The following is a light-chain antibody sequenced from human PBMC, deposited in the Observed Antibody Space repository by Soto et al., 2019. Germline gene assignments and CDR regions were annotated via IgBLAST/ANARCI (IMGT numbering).Light chain of an antibody. CDR1: KSVLMNSNDKNY. CDR3: QQFYTTLT. Sequence: DIVMTQSPDSLGVSLGERATINCKSSKSVLMNSNDKNYLAWYQQKAGQPPKLLISWASTREPGVPDRFSGSGSGTDFTLTISGLQAEDVAVYYCQQFYTTLTFGGGTQVEIK. V-gene: IGKV4-1*01. J-gene: IGKJ4*01. CDR2: WAS.